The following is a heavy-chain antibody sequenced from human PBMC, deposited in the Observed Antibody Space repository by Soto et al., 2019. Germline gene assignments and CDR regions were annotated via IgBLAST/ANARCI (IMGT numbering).Heavy chain of an antibody. CDR3: VRWNGFGDF. CDR1: GFTFPNHG. Sequence: EVRLLESGGGLVQPGGSLRLSCVVSGFTFPNHGVTWVRQVPGKGLEWVCGFSGGSGTTHYADRVRGRFTISTDDPRQTVYLQMNSLGADDTAVYYCVRWNGFGDFWGQGTLVTVSS. J-gene: IGHJ4*02. D-gene: IGHD1-1*01. V-gene: IGHV3-23*01. CDR2: FSGGSGTT.